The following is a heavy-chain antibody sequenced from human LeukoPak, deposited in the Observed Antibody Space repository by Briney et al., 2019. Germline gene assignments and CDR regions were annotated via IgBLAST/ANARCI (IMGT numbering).Heavy chain of an antibody. J-gene: IGHJ4*02. CDR1: GFDVSINY. D-gene: IGHD1-1*01. CDR2: IHNDGRT. V-gene: IGHV3-66*01. CDR3: ARGFLQLTPYYFDC. Sequence: GGSLRLSCAASGFDVSINYMNWIRQSPEKGLEWVSIIHNDGRTYYADSVKGRFTVSRDKSKNTVSLQMDSLRVDDTGVYYCARGFLQLTPYYFDCWGQGTLVTVSS.